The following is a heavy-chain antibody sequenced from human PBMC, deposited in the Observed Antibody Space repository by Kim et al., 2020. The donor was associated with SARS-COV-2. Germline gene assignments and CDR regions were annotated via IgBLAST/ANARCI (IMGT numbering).Heavy chain of an antibody. V-gene: IGHV3-23*01. Sequence: RFTISRDNSKNTLYLQMNSLRAEDTAVYYCVKETTVVRGVIRKSYNWFDPWGQGTLVTVSS. J-gene: IGHJ5*02. CDR3: VKETTVVRGVIRKSYNWFDP. D-gene: IGHD3-10*01.